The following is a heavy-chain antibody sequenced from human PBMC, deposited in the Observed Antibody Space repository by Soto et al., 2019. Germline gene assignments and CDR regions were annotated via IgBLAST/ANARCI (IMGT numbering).Heavy chain of an antibody. CDR1: GGSFSGYY. D-gene: IGHD6-13*01. CDR3: ARGRGIRRIAAAGPRFDP. J-gene: IGHJ5*02. V-gene: IGHV4-34*01. CDR2: INHSGST. Sequence: SETLSLTCAVYGGSFSGYYWSWIRQPPGKGLEWIGEINHSGSTNYNPSLKSRVTISVDTSKNQFSLKLSSVTAADTAVYYCARGRGIRRIAAAGPRFDPWGQGTLVTVSS.